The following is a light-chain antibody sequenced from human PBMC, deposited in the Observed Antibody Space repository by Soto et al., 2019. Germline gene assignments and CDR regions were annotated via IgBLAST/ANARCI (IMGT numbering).Light chain of an antibody. CDR2: GAS. CDR1: QSVSSN. CDR3: QYYSNWRGT. Sequence: EIVMTQSPVTLSVSPGERATLSCRASQSVSSNLAWYQQKPGQAPRLLIYGASTRATGIPARFSGSGSGTDFTLTISSLQSEDFAVYYCQYYSNWRGTFGQGTKVEI. V-gene: IGKV3-15*01. J-gene: IGKJ1*01.